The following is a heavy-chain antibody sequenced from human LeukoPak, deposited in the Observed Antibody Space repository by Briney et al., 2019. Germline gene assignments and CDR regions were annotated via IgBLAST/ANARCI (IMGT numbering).Heavy chain of an antibody. CDR2: ISTSSQT. D-gene: IGHD5-18*01. CDR3: ATYRQVMLPFES. J-gene: IGHJ4*02. CDR1: GLTVSSDY. Sequence: WGSLRLSCAASGLTVSSDYMSWVRQAPGKGLEWVSVISTSSQTFYADSVRGRFTISRDNSRSTLFLQMNSLRGEDTAIYYCATYRQVMLPFESWGQGTLVTVSS. V-gene: IGHV3-53*01.